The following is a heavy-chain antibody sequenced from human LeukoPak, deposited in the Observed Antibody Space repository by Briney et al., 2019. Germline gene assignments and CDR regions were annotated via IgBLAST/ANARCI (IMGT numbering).Heavy chain of an antibody. CDR3: ARSPGWLVEIDY. D-gene: IGHD6-19*01. J-gene: IGHJ4*02. V-gene: IGHV1-69*01. CDR2: IIPIFGTA. Sequence: ASVKVSCKASGGTFSSYAISWVRQAPGQGLEWMGGIIPIFGTANYAQKFQGRVTITADESTSTAYMELSSLRSEDTAVYYCARSPGWLVEIDYWGQGTLVTVSS. CDR1: GGTFSSYA.